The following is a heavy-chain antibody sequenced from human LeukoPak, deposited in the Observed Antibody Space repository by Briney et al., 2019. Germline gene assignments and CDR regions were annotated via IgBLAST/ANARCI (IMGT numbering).Heavy chain of an antibody. CDR2: ALYTGSI. CDR3: ARRNTADASIDF. Sequence: NTSQTLSLTCTVSGGSIRGHWWTCVRQPPGRGLEWIGDALYTGSINYSPSLKSRLTLSLDTSRNLFSLDLRSVTAADTAIYYCARRNTADASIDFWGQGTLVSASS. J-gene: IGHJ4*02. D-gene: IGHD4-17*01. V-gene: IGHV4-59*08. CDR1: GGSIRGHW.